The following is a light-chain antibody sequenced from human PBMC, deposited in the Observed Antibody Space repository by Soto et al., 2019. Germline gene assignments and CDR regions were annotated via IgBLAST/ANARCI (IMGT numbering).Light chain of an antibody. J-gene: IGLJ2*01. CDR1: SSDVGGYNY. V-gene: IGLV2-14*01. Sequence: QSVLTQPASVSGSPGQSITISCTGTSSDVGGYNYVSWYQQRPGKAPKLMIYEVNNRPSGVSNRFSGSKSGNTASLTISGLQSEDEADYYCSAYTSSSTLVVFGGGTQLTVL. CDR2: EVN. CDR3: SAYTSSSTLVV.